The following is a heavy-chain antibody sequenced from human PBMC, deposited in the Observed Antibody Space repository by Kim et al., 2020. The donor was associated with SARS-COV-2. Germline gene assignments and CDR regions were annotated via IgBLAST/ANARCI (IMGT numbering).Heavy chain of an antibody. D-gene: IGHD6-19*01. V-gene: IGHV4-4*09. Sequence: NYNPALTSRVIISVDTSKNQFSRKLSSVTAADTAVYYCARWVFTSGWIDYWGQGTLVTVSS. J-gene: IGHJ4*02. CDR3: ARWVFTSGWIDY.